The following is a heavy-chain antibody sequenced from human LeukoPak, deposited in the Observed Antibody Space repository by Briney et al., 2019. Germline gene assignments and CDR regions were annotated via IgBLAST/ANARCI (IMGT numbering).Heavy chain of an antibody. CDR3: ARDHNHKFDY. CDR1: GGSVSSGSYY. D-gene: IGHD1-14*01. V-gene: IGHV4-61*01. CDR2: IYYSGST. J-gene: IGHJ4*02. Sequence: SETLSLTCTVSGGSVSSGSYYWSWIRQPPGKGLEWIGYIYYSGSTNYNPSLKSRVTISVDTSKNQFSLKLSSVTAADTAVYYCARDHNHKFDYWGQGTLVTVSS.